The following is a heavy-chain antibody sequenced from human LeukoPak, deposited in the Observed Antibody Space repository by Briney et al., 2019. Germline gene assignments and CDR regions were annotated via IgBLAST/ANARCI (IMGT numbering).Heavy chain of an antibody. V-gene: IGHV1-69*02. J-gene: IGHJ3*02. CDR3: ARNRDYYDTGGHHAFDI. CDR2: LYPVLSIA. CDR1: GGTFSTYN. D-gene: IGHD3-22*01. Sequence: SVKVSCKASGGTFSTYNINWVRLTPGQGLEWLGRLYPVLSIANYVQKLQGRITIATDDSSTTAYMELSSLRYDDTAVYYCARNRDYYDTGGHHAFDIWGQGTMVTVSS.